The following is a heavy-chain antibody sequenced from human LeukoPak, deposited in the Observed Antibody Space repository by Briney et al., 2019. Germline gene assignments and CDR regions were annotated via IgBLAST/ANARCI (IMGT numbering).Heavy chain of an antibody. J-gene: IGHJ4*02. V-gene: IGHV1-69*04. CDR3: ARAPTYSIINHFDY. CDR1: GGTFSSYA. CDR2: IIPILGIA. D-gene: IGHD2-15*01. Sequence: ASVKVSCKASGGTFSSYAISWVRQAPGQGLEWMGRIIPILGIANYAQKFQGRVTITADKSTSTAYMELSRLRSDDTAVYYCARAPTYSIINHFDYWGQGTLVTVSS.